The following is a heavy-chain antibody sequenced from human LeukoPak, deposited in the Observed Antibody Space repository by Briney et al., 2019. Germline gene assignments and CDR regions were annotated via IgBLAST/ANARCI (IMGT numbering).Heavy chain of an antibody. J-gene: IGHJ6*03. CDR2: IYYSGST. D-gene: IGHD5-12*01. Sequence: SETLSLTCTVSGGSISTSSYYWGWIRQPPGKGLECIGNIYYSGSTYYNPSLKSRVTISVDTSKNQVSLRLRSVTAADTAVYYCARTTEGYAGGPGYSYYYYMDVWGKGTTVTISS. CDR1: GGSISTSSYY. V-gene: IGHV4-39*07. CDR3: ARTTEGYAGGPGYSYYYYMDV.